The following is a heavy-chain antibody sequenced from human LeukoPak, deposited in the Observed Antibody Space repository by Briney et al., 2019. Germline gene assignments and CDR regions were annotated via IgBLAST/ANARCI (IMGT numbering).Heavy chain of an antibody. J-gene: IGHJ4*02. Sequence: SETLSLTCAVYGGSFSGYYWSWIRQPPGKGLEWIGEINHSGSTNHNPSLKSRVTISVDTSKNQFSLKLSSVTAADTAVYYCASVHRDGYGYWGQGTLVTVSS. D-gene: IGHD5-24*01. CDR3: ASVHRDGYGY. V-gene: IGHV4-34*01. CDR2: INHSGST. CDR1: GGSFSGYY.